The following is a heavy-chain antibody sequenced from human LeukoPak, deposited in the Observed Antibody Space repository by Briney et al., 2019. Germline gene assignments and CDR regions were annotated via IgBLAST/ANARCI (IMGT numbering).Heavy chain of an antibody. D-gene: IGHD3-22*01. J-gene: IGHJ4*02. V-gene: IGHV3-30*01. CDR1: GFTFSSYA. CDR2: ISYDGSNK. Sequence: GGSLRLSCAASGFTFSSYAMHWVRQAPGKGLEWVAVISYDGSNKYYADSVKGRFTISRDNSKNTLYLQMNSLRAEDTAVYYCARGYDSSGYYWRLDYWGQGTLVTVSS. CDR3: ARGYDSSGYYWRLDY.